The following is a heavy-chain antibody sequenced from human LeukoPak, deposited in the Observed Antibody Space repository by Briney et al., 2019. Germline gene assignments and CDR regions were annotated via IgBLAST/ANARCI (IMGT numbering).Heavy chain of an antibody. CDR2: IIPIFGTA. V-gene: IGHV1-69*13. Sequence: SVKVSCKASGGTFSGYAISWVRQAPGQGLEWMGGIIPIFGTANYAQKFQGRVTITADESTSTAYMELSSLRSEDTAVYYCAIQYYYDSSGYLNTFDYWGQGTLVTVSS. CDR3: AIQYYYDSSGYLNTFDY. J-gene: IGHJ4*02. CDR1: GGTFSGYA. D-gene: IGHD3-22*01.